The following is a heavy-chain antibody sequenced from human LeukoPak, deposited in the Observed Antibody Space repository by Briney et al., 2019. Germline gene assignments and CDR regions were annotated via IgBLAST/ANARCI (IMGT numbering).Heavy chain of an antibody. CDR3: ARGALHVFDY. CDR2: ISTSGSTT. CDR1: GFTFSDCE. V-gene: IGHV3-48*03. Sequence: PGGSLRLSCAASGFTFSDCEINWVRQAPGKGLEWVSCISTSGSTTYYADSVKGRFTISRDNAKNSLFLQMNTLTVEDTAVYYCARGALHVFDYWGQGTLVTVSS. J-gene: IGHJ4*02. D-gene: IGHD3-10*02.